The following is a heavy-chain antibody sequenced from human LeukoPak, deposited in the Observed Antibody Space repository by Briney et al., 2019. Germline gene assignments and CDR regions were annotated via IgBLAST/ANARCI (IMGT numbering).Heavy chain of an antibody. CDR3: ARRSIAVAGTGMVWYFDL. J-gene: IGHJ2*01. Sequence: SETLSLTCTVSGVSISSYYWSWIRQPPGKGLEWIGNIYYSGSTNYNPSLKSRVTISVDTSKNQFSLKLSSVTAADTAVYYCARRSIAVAGTGMVWYFDLWGRGTLVTVSS. D-gene: IGHD6-19*01. CDR2: IYYSGST. CDR1: GVSISSYY. V-gene: IGHV4-59*08.